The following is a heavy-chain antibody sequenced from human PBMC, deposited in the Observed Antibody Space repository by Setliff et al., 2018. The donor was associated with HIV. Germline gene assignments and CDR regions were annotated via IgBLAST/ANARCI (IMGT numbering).Heavy chain of an antibody. J-gene: IGHJ4*02. D-gene: IGHD3-10*01. CDR2: MYYRGST. Sequence: SETLSLTCTVSGGSISRRDYCWGWIRQPPGKGLEWIGNMYYRGSTYYNPSLKSRVIISVDGSKNQFSLKLKSVTAADTAVYYCARWHPPYGFWEEDYWGQGTLVTVSS. CDR1: GGSISRRDYC. V-gene: IGHV4-39*01. CDR3: ARWHPPYGFWEEDY.